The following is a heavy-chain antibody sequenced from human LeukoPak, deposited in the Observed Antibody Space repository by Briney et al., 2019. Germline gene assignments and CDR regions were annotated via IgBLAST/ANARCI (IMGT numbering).Heavy chain of an antibody. CDR3: ARGPTLGYCSGGSCYLRYYYYYGMDV. D-gene: IGHD2-15*01. V-gene: IGHV4-34*01. J-gene: IGHJ6*02. CDR1: GGSFSGYY. CDR2: INHSGST. Sequence: SETLSLTCAVYGGSFSGYYWSWIRQPPGKGLEWIGEINHSGSTNYNPSLKSRVTISVDTSKNQFSLKLSSVTAADTAVYYCARGPTLGYCSGGSCYLRYYYYYGMDVWGQGTTVTVSS.